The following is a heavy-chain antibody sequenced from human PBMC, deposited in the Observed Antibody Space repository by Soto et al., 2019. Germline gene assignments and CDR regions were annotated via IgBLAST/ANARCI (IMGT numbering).Heavy chain of an antibody. CDR1: GGSISSYY. V-gene: IGHV4-59*08. Sequence: QVQLQESGPGLVKPSETLSLTCTVSGGSISSYYWSWIRQPPGKGLEWIGYIYNSGSTNYNPSLKSRVTIPVDTSKNQFSLKLSSVTAADPAVYYCARGSTGYSSSWYRYWGQGTLVTVSS. CDR2: IYNSGST. D-gene: IGHD6-13*01. CDR3: ARGSTGYSSSWYRY. J-gene: IGHJ4*02.